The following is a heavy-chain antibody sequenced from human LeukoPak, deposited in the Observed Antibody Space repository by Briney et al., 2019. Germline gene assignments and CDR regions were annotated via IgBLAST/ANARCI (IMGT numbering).Heavy chain of an antibody. CDR3: ARGIILYGDYTSFDY. D-gene: IGHD4-17*01. CDR2: IIPIFGTA. CDR1: GGTFSSYA. J-gene: IGHJ4*02. Sequence: SVKVSCKASGGTFSSYAISWVRQAPGQGLEWMGGIIPIFGTANYAPKFQGRVTITTDESTSTAYMELSSLRSEDTAVYYCARGIILYGDYTSFDYWGQGTLVTVSS. V-gene: IGHV1-69*05.